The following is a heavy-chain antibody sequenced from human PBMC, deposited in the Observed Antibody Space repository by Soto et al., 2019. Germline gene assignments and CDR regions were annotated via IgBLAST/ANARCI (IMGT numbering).Heavy chain of an antibody. D-gene: IGHD3-10*01. CDR1: VGSISSYY. J-gene: IGHJ6*03. Sequence: PSETLSLTCTVSVGSISSYYWSWIRQPPGKGLEWIGYIYYSGSTNYNPSLKSRVTISVDTSKNQFSLKLSSVTAADTAVYYCARRSGTWGVSYCYYMDVWGKGTTVTVSS. CDR3: ARRSGTWGVSYCYYMDV. V-gene: IGHV4-59*08. CDR2: IYYSGST.